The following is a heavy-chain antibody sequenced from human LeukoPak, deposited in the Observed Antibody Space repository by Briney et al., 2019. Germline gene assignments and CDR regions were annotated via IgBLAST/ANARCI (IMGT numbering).Heavy chain of an antibody. Sequence: PGRSLRLSCAASGFTSSSYAMHWVRQAPGKGLEWVAVISYDGSNKYYADSVKGRFTISRDNSKSTLYLQMNSLRAEDTAVYYCARERGDYYYYYMDVWGKGTTVTVSS. CDR2: ISYDGSNK. CDR1: GFTSSSYA. CDR3: ARERGDYYYYYMDV. D-gene: IGHD3-10*01. J-gene: IGHJ6*03. V-gene: IGHV3-30*01.